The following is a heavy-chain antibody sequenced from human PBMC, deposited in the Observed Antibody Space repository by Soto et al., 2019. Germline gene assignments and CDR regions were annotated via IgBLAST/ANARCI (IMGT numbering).Heavy chain of an antibody. CDR3: AREMRVSYYYGMDV. V-gene: IGHV3-48*02. CDR1: GFTFSSYS. CDR2: ISSSSSTI. D-gene: IGHD2-8*01. J-gene: IGHJ6*02. Sequence: GGSLRLSCAASGFTFSSYSMNWVRQAPGKGLEWVSYISSSSSTIYYADSVKGRFTISRDNAKNSLYLQMNSLRDEDTAVYYCAREMRVSYYYGMDVWGQGTTVTVYS.